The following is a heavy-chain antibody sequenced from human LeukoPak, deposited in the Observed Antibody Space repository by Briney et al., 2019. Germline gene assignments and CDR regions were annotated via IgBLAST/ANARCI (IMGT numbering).Heavy chain of an antibody. V-gene: IGHV3-30*04. Sequence: GGSLRLSCAASGFTFSSYAMHWVRQAPGKGPEWVAVISYDGSNKYYADSVKGRFTISRDNSKNTLYLQMNSLRAEDTAVYYCARECSGGSCYGYYFDYWGQGTLVTVSS. CDR2: ISYDGSNK. J-gene: IGHJ4*02. CDR3: ARECSGGSCYGYYFDY. CDR1: GFTFSSYA. D-gene: IGHD2-15*01.